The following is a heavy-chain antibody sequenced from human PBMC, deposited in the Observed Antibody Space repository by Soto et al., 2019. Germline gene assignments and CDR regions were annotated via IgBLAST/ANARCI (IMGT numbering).Heavy chain of an antibody. CDR1: GGSISSGGYY. CDR3: ARDVPRCSGGSCGDAFDI. V-gene: IGHV4-31*03. J-gene: IGHJ3*02. CDR2: IYYSGST. D-gene: IGHD2-15*01. Sequence: SETLSLTSTVSGGSISSGGYYWSWIRQHPGKGLEWIGYIYYSGSTYYNPSLKSRVTISVDTSKNQFSLKLSSVTAADTAVYYCARDVPRCSGGSCGDAFDIWGQGTMVTVSS.